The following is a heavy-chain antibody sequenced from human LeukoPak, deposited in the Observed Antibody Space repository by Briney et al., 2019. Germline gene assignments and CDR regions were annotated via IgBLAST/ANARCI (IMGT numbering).Heavy chain of an antibody. V-gene: IGHV5-51*01. D-gene: IGHD2-8*01. CDR3: ATYENNNGVDP. CDR2: IYPGDSDT. J-gene: IGHJ5*02. CDR1: GYSFTTYW. Sequence: GESLQISCKGSGYSFTTYWIVWVRQMPGKGLEWMGIIYPGDSDTRYSPSFQGQVTISADKSISTAYLQWSSLKASDTAIYYCATYENNNGVDPWGQGTLVTVSS.